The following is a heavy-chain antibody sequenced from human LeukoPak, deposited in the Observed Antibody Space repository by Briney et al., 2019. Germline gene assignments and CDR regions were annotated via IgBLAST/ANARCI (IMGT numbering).Heavy chain of an antibody. CDR2: IIPIFGTA. V-gene: IGHV1-69*01. Sequence: ASVKVSCKASGGTFSSYAISWVRQAPGQGLEWMGGIIPIFGTANYAQKFQGGVTITADESTSTAYMELSSLRSEDTAVYYCARDDNQGYCSGGSCYSSLSQYGMDVWGKGTTVTVSS. D-gene: IGHD2-15*01. J-gene: IGHJ6*04. CDR1: GGTFSSYA. CDR3: ARDDNQGYCSGGSCYSSLSQYGMDV.